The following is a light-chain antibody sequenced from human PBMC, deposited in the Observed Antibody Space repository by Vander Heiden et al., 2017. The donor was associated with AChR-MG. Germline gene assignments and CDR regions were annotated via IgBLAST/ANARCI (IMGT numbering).Light chain of an antibody. CDR1: TSTIWETS. V-gene: IGLV1-51*01. Sequence: QSVFTQPPAVSAAPGQMVSVPCSGSTSTIWETSFSWYHPFPGKAPKLLFFDNNKRPSGLPHRFSASKSGTSATLDIAGLQAGDEADYYCGTWDSSLNVWVFGGGTKLSVL. CDR2: DNN. CDR3: GTWDSSLNVWV. J-gene: IGLJ3*02.